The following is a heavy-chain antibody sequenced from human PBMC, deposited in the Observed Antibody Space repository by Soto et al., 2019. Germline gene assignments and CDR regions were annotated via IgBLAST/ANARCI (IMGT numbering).Heavy chain of an antibody. CDR2: IYPGDSDA. V-gene: IGHV5-51*01. J-gene: IGHJ4*02. Sequence: PGESLKISCKGSGYSFSTHRVGWVRQMPGKGLEWMGIIYPGDSDARYSPSFKGQVTISVDESTTTAFLQWSSLKASDTAMYFCARSQFDYVWGTSGYFDSWGQGTLVTVSS. CDR1: GYSFSTHR. D-gene: IGHD3-16*01. CDR3: ARSQFDYVWGTSGYFDS.